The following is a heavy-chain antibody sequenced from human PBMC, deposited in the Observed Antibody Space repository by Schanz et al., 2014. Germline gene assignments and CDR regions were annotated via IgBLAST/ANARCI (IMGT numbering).Heavy chain of an antibody. CDR3: ARDGGRDGYNLAFDV. Sequence: EVQLVESGGGLIQPGGSLRLSCAVSGFTVNTNYMSWVRQAPGKGLEWISSMYINSGSTQYADSVKGRFIISRDSSKNTLFLQMNSLSAEDTDVYSCARDGGRDGYNLAFDVWGQGTLVTVSS. D-gene: IGHD5-12*01. CDR2: MYINSGST. CDR1: GFTVNTNY. J-gene: IGHJ3*01. V-gene: IGHV3-53*01.